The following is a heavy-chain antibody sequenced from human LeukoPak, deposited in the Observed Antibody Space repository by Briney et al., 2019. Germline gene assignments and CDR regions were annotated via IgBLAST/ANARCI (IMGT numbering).Heavy chain of an antibody. D-gene: IGHD3-10*01. CDR2: ISGSGGST. V-gene: IGHV3-23*01. Sequence: GGSLRLYCSASGFTFSSYAMSWVRQAPGKGLEWVSAISGSGGSTYYADSVKGRFTISRDNSKITLYLQMNSLRAEDTAVYYCAKGLFYGSGSYYLDYWGQGTLVTVSS. J-gene: IGHJ4*02. CDR3: AKGLFYGSGSYYLDY. CDR1: GFTFSSYA.